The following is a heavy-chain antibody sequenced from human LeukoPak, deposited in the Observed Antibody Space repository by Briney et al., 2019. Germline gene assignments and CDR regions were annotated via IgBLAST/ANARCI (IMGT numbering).Heavy chain of an antibody. Sequence: PGGSLRLSCAASGFTFSGSAMSWVRQAPGKGLEGVSTISRGGSSTYYAASVKGRFTLSRDNSKNTLYLQTNSLRAEDPAVYYCAKGGNYGAFDMWGQGTMVTVSS. V-gene: IGHV3-23*01. D-gene: IGHD4-11*01. J-gene: IGHJ3*02. CDR2: ISRGGSST. CDR3: AKGGNYGAFDM. CDR1: GFTFSGSA.